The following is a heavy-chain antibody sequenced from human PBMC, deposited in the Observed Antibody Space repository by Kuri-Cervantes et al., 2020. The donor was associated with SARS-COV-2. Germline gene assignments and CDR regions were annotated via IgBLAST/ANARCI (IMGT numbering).Heavy chain of an antibody. CDR1: GFTFSSYS. CDR2: ISSSSSTI. D-gene: IGHD2-15*01. V-gene: IGHV3-48*02. J-gene: IGHJ5*02. Sequence: GESLKISCAASGFTFSSYSMNWVRQAPGKGLEWVSYISSSSSTIYYADSVKGRFTISRDNAKNSLYLQMNSLRDEDTAVYYCARVDCSGGSCYPQFDPWGQGARVTVSS. CDR3: ARVDCSGGSCYPQFDP.